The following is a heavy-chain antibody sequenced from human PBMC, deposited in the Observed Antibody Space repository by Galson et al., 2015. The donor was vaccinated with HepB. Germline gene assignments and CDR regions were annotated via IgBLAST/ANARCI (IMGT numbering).Heavy chain of an antibody. V-gene: IGHV1-69*02. CDR2: IIPILGIA. D-gene: IGHD3-10*01. CDR3: ASDPPSKYYYGSGSYFRAGGFDI. Sequence: SVKVSCKASGGTFSSYTISWVRQAPGQGLEWMGRIIPILGIANYAQKFQGRVTITADKSTSTAYMELSSLRSEDTAVYYCASDPPSKYYYGSGSYFRAGGFDIWGQGTMVTVSS. J-gene: IGHJ3*02. CDR1: GGTFSSYT.